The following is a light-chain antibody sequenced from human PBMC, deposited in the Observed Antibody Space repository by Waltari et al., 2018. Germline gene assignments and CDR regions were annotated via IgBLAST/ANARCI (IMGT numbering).Light chain of an antibody. CDR3: EQYGSSLWT. CDR2: DAS. J-gene: IGKJ1*01. V-gene: IGKV3-11*01. Sequence: IVLTQSPATLSLSPGERATLSCRASQGISSFLAWYQQKPGQAPGLLVYDASNRATGIPARFSGSGAGTDFTLTISRLEPEDFAVYYCEQYGSSLWTFGQGTKVEIK. CDR1: QGISSF.